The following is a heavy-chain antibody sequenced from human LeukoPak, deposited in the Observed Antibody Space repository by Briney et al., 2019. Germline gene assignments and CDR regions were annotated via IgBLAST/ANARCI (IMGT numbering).Heavy chain of an antibody. Sequence: GGSLRLSCAASGFTLSTDHMSWVRQAPGKGLEWVAVSYNSDSNYHAESVKGRFTISRDNSKNTLYLEMHSLRAEDTAVYYCARGRWFDPWGQGTLVTVSS. J-gene: IGHJ5*02. V-gene: IGHV3-53*01. CDR3: ARGRWFDP. CDR2: SYNSDSN. CDR1: GFTLSTDH.